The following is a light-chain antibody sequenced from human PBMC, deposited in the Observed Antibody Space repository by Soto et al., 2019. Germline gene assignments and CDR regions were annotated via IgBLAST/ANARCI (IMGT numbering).Light chain of an antibody. V-gene: IGKV3-20*01. J-gene: IGKJ2*01. CDR2: GAS. CDR3: QQSGSSPRYT. CDR1: QSVSSSY. Sequence: EIVLTQSPGTLSLSPGERATLSCRASQSVSSSYLAWYQQKPGQAPRLLIDGASSRATGIPDRFSGSGSGTDFTLTTSRLEPEDFAVYYCQQSGSSPRYTFGQGTKLPIK.